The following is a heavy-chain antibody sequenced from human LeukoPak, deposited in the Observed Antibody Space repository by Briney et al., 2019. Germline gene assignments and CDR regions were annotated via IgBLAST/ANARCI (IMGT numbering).Heavy chain of an antibody. CDR3: VRDSEDYGDYVSSDAFDI. Sequence: SETLSLTCIVSGYSISSGYYWGWIRQPPGKGLEWIGSIYHSGSTYYNPSLQSRVTISVDTSKNQFSLKLSSVTAADTAVYYCVRDSEDYGDYVSSDAFDIWGQGTMATVSS. J-gene: IGHJ3*02. V-gene: IGHV4-38-2*02. D-gene: IGHD4-17*01. CDR1: GYSISSGYY. CDR2: IYHSGST.